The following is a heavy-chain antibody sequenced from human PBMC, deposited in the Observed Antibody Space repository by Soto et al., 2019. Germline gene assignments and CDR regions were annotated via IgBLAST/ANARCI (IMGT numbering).Heavy chain of an antibody. CDR1: GYSFTSYW. Sequence: PGDSLKISCKGSGYSFTSYWISWVRQMPGKGLEWMGRIDPSDSYTNYSPSFQGHVTISADKSISTAYLQWSSLKASDTAMYYCARRLSSRAAQYYYYYYGMDVWGQGTTVTVSS. CDR2: IDPSDSYT. V-gene: IGHV5-10-1*01. D-gene: IGHD6-25*01. J-gene: IGHJ6*02. CDR3: ARRLSSRAAQYYYYYYGMDV.